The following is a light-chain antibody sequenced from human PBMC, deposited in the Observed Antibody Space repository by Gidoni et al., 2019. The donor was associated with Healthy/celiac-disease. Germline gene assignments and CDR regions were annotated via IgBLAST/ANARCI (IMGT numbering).Light chain of an antibody. CDR1: QSISSY. Sequence: DIQMNPSPSSLSASVGDRVTITCRASQSISSYLNWYQQKPGKAPKLLIYAASSLQSGVPSRFSGSGSGTDFTLTISSLQPEDFATYYCQQSYSTFTFGPGTKVDIK. V-gene: IGKV1-39*01. CDR2: AAS. J-gene: IGKJ3*01. CDR3: QQSYSTFT.